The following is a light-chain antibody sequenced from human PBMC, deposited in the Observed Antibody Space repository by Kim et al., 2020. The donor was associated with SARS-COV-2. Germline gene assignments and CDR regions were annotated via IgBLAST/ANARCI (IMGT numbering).Light chain of an antibody. Sequence: LGQTVRIKCQGDSLRSYYASWYQQKPGQAPVLVIYGKNNRPSGIPDRFSGSSSGNTASLTITGAQAEDEADYYCNSRDSSGNHPWVFGGGTKLTVL. CDR3: NSRDSSGNHPWV. CDR1: SLRSYY. J-gene: IGLJ3*02. V-gene: IGLV3-19*01. CDR2: GKN.